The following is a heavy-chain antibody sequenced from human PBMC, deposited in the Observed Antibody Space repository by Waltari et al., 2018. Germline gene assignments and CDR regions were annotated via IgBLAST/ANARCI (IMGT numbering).Heavy chain of an antibody. J-gene: IGHJ4*02. CDR2: IRRDGSQA. Sequence: EEQLVESGGGLVQPGGSLRLSCEGSGFTFRNYWMSWVRQAPGKGLGWVASIRRDGSQANYVDSVKGRFTISRDNAKKSLYLQMNRLRAEDTGVYYCARESTASNEGVWGQGTLVTVSS. CDR1: GFTFRNYW. V-gene: IGHV3-7*01. D-gene: IGHD4-17*01. CDR3: ARESTASNEGV.